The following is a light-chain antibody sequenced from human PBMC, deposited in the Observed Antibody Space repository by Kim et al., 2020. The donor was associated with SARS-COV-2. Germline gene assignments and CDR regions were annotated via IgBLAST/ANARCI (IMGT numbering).Light chain of an antibody. Sequence: LSASVGDSVTITCRASQNINNWLAWYQLRTGRAPKLHIYKASNLESGVPSRFSGSGSGTEFTLTIYSLQPDDFATYYSQQYDTYHTFGQGTKLEI. V-gene: IGKV1-5*03. CDR1: QNINNW. CDR2: KAS. J-gene: IGKJ2*01. CDR3: QQYDTYHT.